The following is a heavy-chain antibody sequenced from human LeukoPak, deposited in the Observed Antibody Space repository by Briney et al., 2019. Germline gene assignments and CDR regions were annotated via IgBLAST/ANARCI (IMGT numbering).Heavy chain of an antibody. CDR3: ARDYDILTGYPIFAFDI. V-gene: IGHV4-4*07. D-gene: IGHD3-9*01. CDR1: GGSISSYY. Sequence: PSETLSLTCTVSGGSISSYYWSWIRQPAGKGLEWIGRIYTSGSTNYNPSLKSRVTISVDTSKNQFSLKLSSVTAADTAVYYCARDYDILTGYPIFAFDIWGQGTMVTVSS. J-gene: IGHJ3*02. CDR2: IYTSGST.